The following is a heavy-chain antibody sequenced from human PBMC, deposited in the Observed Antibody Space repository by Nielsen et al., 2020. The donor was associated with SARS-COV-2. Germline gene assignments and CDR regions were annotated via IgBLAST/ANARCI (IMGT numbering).Heavy chain of an antibody. CDR2: IYSGGST. Sequence: WIRQPPGKGLEWVSVIYSGGSTYYADSVKGRFTISRDNSKNTLYLQMNSLRAEDTAVYYCAREYYYGSGGYYKKSNWFDPWGQGTLVTVSS. D-gene: IGHD3-10*01. J-gene: IGHJ5*02. CDR3: AREYYYGSGGYYKKSNWFDP. V-gene: IGHV3-53*01.